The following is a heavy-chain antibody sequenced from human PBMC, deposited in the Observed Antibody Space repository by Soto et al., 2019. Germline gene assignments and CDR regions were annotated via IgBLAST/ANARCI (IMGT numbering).Heavy chain of an antibody. CDR2: ISGSGGSS. D-gene: IGHD6-13*01. CDR3: AKVTKRAAAGRYEYYKYGMDV. CDR1: GFAFSTYA. J-gene: IGHJ6*02. V-gene: IGHV3-23*01. Sequence: GGSLRLSCAAAGFAFSTYAMTWVRQAPGKGLEWVSVISGSGGSSYYAASVKGRFTISRDNSKNTLFLQMNGLRAEDTAVFYCAKVTKRAAAGRYEYYKYGMDVWGQGTTVTVSS.